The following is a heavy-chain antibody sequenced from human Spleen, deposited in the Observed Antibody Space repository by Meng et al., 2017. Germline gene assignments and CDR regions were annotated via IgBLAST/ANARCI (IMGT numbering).Heavy chain of an antibody. Sequence: QVQLQESGPGLAKPSQTLSLTCTVSGGSISSGGYYWSWIRQPPGKGLEWIGEINHSGSTNYNPSLESRATISVDTSQNNLSLKLSSVTAADSAVYYCARGPTTMAHDFDYWGQGTLVTVSS. V-gene: IGHV4-31*03. J-gene: IGHJ4*02. D-gene: IGHD4-11*01. CDR3: ARGPTTMAHDFDY. CDR1: GGSISSGGYY. CDR2: INHSGST.